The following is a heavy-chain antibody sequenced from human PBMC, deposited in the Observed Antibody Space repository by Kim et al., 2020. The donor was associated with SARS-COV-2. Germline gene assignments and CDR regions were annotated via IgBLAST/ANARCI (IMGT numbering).Heavy chain of an antibody. Sequence: SETLSLTCTVSGGSISSSSYYWGWIRQPPGKGLEWIGSIYYSGSTYYNPSLKSRVTISVDTSKNQFSLKLSSVTAADTAVYYCARAPIAAAGEYFDYWGQGTLVTVSS. V-gene: IGHV4-39*07. CDR3: ARAPIAAAGEYFDY. CDR1: GGSISSSSYY. D-gene: IGHD6-13*01. J-gene: IGHJ4*02. CDR2: IYYSGST.